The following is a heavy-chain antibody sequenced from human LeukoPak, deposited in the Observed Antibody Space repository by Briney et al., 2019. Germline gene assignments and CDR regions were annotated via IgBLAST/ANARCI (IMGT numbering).Heavy chain of an antibody. D-gene: IGHD6-25*01. CDR3: ARRECVSAGSGSFDY. V-gene: IGHV4-39*01. CDR1: GGSFSSSSHH. J-gene: IGHJ4*02. Sequence: PSETLSLTCTVSGGSFSSSSHHWGWIRQAPGKGLEWIATMYYNGYTYDNPSLKSRVTISVDTSKNQLSLTLSSVTAADTAVYYCARRECVSAGSGSFDYWGRGILVTVSS. CDR2: MYYNGYT.